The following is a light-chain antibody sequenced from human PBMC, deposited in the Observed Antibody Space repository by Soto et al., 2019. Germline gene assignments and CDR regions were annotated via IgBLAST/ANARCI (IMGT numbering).Light chain of an antibody. CDR1: QGIRND. V-gene: IGKV1-17*01. Sequence: DIQMTQSPSSLSASVGDRVTITCRASQGIRNDLAWFQHQPGKAPKRLIHAASTLQSGVPSRFSGSGSGTEFTLTITSLQPEDFATYFCSQNNSHPPTFGQGTKVEVK. CDR3: SQNNSHPPT. CDR2: AAS. J-gene: IGKJ1*01.